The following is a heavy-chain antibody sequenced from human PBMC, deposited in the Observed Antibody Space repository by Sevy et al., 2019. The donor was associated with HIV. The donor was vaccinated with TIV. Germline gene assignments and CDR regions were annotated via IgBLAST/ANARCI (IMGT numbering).Heavy chain of an antibody. Sequence: GGSLRLSCAASRFTFSSYAMSWVRQAPGKGLEWVSAITGSGGTTYYVDSVRGRFTISRDNSKNTLYLQMNSLRADDTAVYYCARDHVKDGDLGDYYYFAMDVWGQGTTVTVSS. V-gene: IGHV3-23*01. CDR2: ITGSGGTT. D-gene: IGHD4-17*01. CDR1: RFTFSSYA. CDR3: ARDHVKDGDLGDYYYFAMDV. J-gene: IGHJ6*02.